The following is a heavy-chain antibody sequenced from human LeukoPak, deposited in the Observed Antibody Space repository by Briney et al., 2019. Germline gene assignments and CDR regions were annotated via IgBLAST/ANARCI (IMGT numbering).Heavy chain of an antibody. CDR3: AKPRAYDSSGYDY. J-gene: IGHJ4*02. CDR1: GFTFSSYS. CDR2: ISGSGGST. D-gene: IGHD3-22*01. Sequence: GGSLGLSCAASGFTFSSYSMTWVRQAPGKGLEWVSAISGSGGSTYYADSVEGRFTISRDNSKNTLYLQMNSLRAEDTAVYYCAKPRAYDSSGYDYWGQGTLVTVSS. V-gene: IGHV3-23*01.